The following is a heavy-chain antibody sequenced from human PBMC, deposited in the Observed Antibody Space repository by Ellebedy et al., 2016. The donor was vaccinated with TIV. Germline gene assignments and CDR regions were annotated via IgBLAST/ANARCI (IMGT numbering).Heavy chain of an antibody. CDR3: ARDLKKRAAAGTELDY. J-gene: IGHJ4*02. CDR2: VLYDGSNK. V-gene: IGHV3-30-3*01. D-gene: IGHD6-13*01. Sequence: PGGSLRLSCAASGFTFNSYAIHWVRQAPGKGLEWVAVVLYDGSNKYYAASVKGRFTISSDNSKNTLYLQMNSLRAEDTAVYYCARDLKKRAAAGTELDYWGQGTLVTVSS. CDR1: GFTFNSYA.